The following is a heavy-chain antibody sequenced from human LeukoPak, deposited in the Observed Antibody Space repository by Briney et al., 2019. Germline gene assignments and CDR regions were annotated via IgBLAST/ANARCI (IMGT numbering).Heavy chain of an antibody. J-gene: IGHJ5*02. CDR1: GGTFSSYA. CDR2: IIPIFGTA. D-gene: IGHD1-7*01. V-gene: IGHV1-69*13. Sequence: GASVKVSCKASGGTFSSYAISWVRQAPGQGLEWMGGIIPIFGTANYAQKFQGRVTITADESTSTAYMELCSLRSEDTAVYYCARVGRYNWNYGWFDPWGQGTLVTVSS. CDR3: ARVGRYNWNYGWFDP.